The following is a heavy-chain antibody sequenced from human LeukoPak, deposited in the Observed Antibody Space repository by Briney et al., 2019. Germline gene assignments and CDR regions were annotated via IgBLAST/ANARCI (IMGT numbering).Heavy chain of an antibody. V-gene: IGHV3-30*10. J-gene: IGHJ3*01. CDR2: ISDGGDDK. D-gene: IGHD4-17*01. Sequence: PGGSLRLSCAASGFNFSSYAMHWVRQAPDKGLDWVAVISDGGDDKFYTDSVKGRFSISRDNSKNTLYLQMNSLRAEDTAAYHCASDLDYGDIDDSSDVWGQGTMVTVSS. CDR1: GFNFSSYA. CDR3: ASDLDYGDIDDSSDV.